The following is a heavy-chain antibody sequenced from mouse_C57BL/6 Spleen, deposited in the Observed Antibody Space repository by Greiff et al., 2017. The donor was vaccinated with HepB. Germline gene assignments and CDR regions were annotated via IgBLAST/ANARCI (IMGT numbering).Heavy chain of an antibody. V-gene: IGHV1-15*01. Sequence: VQLQQSGAELVRPGASVTLSCKASGYTFTDYEMHWVKQTPVHGLEWIGAIDPETGGTAYNQKFKGKAILTADKSSSTAYMELRSLTSDDSAVYYGTRTAFYYAMDYWGQGTSVTVSS. CDR3: TRTAFYYAMDY. CDR2: IDPETGGT. D-gene: IGHD3-2*01. CDR1: GYTFTDYE. J-gene: IGHJ4*01.